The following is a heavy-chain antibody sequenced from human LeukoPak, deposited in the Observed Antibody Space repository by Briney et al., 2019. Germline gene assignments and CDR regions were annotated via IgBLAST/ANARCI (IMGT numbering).Heavy chain of an antibody. Sequence: GGSLRLSCAASGFTFSGYWMHWVRQAPGKGLVWVSCINNDGSATAYADSVKGRFTISRDNAKNTLYVQMNSLRGEDTAVYYCARVEFGFEETTGSFDYWGQGTLVTVSS. J-gene: IGHJ4*02. CDR3: ARVEFGFEETTGSFDY. V-gene: IGHV3-74*01. CDR2: INNDGSAT. D-gene: IGHD4-17*01. CDR1: GFTFSGYW.